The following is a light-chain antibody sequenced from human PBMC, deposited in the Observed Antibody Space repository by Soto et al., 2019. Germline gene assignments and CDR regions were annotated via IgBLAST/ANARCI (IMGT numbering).Light chain of an antibody. Sequence: DIKITESPSSLSASVGDEVTITCRASQSISSYLNWYQQKPGKAPKLLIYKASSLESGVPSRFSGSGSGTEFTLTISCLQSEDFATYYCQQYYTYSLTFGGGTKVHIK. CDR3: QQYYTYSLT. CDR1: QSISSY. CDR2: KAS. V-gene: IGKV1-5*03. J-gene: IGKJ4*01.